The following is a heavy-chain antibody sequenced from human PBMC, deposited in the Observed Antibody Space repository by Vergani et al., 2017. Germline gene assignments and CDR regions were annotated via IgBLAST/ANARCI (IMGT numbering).Heavy chain of an antibody. CDR3: ARHTSYTDS. J-gene: IGHJ4*02. CDR2: IYTADSDT. CDR1: EYSFGNYW. V-gene: IGHV5-51*01. Sequence: EVELVQSGPEMSKPGESLKISCKGSEYSFGNYWIGWVRQMPGKGLEWMGIIYTADSDTRYSPSFQGQVTISADKSISTAFLQWDSLKASDTALYYCARHTSYTDSWGQGTLFTVSS. D-gene: IGHD3-16*01.